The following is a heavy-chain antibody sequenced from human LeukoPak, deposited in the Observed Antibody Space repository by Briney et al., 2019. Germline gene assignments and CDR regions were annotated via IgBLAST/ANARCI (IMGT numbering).Heavy chain of an antibody. CDR1: GYTFTSYG. V-gene: IGHV1-18*01. J-gene: IGHJ6*02. D-gene: IGHD3-10*01. CDR3: ARAGYWSGVFYYYYGMDV. Sequence: ASVKVSCKASGYTFTSYGISWVRQAPGQGLEWMGWISANDGNTDYPQKLQGRVTMTTDTSTSTAYMELRSLRSEDTAVYYCARAGYWSGVFYYYYGMDVWGQGTTVTVSS. CDR2: ISANDGNT.